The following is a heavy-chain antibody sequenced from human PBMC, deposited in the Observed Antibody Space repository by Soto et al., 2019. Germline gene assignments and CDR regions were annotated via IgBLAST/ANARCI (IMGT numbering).Heavy chain of an antibody. D-gene: IGHD6-13*01. J-gene: IGHJ6*02. Sequence: VGSLRLSCAASGFTVSSNYMSWVRQAPGKGLEWVSVIYSGGSTYYADSVKGRFTISRDNSKNTLYLQMNSLRAEDTAVYYCARDRSTSSSSWYRGYYYGMDVWGQGTTVTVSS. CDR1: GFTVSSNY. CDR3: ARDRSTSSSSWYRGYYYGMDV. CDR2: IYSGGST. V-gene: IGHV3-53*01.